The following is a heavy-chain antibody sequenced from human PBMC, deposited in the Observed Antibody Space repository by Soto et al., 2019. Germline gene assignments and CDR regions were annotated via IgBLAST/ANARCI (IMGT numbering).Heavy chain of an antibody. CDR1: GGSINTFY. V-gene: IGHV4-4*07. J-gene: IGHJ5*02. D-gene: IGHD2-15*01. Sequence: SETLSLTCTVPGGSINTFYWSWFRQPAGKGLEWIGRIFSSGSTSFNPSLESRVAMSVDTSKNHFSLNLSSVTAADTAVYYCARAYPHNRSPWFDPWGQGTLVIVSS. CDR3: ARAYPHNRSPWFDP. CDR2: IFSSGST.